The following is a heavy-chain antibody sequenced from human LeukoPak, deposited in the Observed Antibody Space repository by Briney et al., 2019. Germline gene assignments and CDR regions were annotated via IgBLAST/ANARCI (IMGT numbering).Heavy chain of an antibody. CDR1: GDSLSSGTYY. CDR3: ARCPDIYVFDY. CDR2: IYYSGST. D-gene: IGHD5-12*01. J-gene: IGHJ4*02. Sequence: PSETLSLTCTVSGDSLSSGTYYWGWIRQPPGKRLEWLGSIYYSGSTYDNPSLKRRVTISVDTSKNQFSLKLTSVTAADTAVYYCARCPDIYVFDYWGQGSLVTVSS. V-gene: IGHV4-39*01.